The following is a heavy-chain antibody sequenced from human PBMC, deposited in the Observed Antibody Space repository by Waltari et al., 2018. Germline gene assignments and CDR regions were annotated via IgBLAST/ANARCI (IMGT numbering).Heavy chain of an antibody. V-gene: IGHV4-61*09. Sequence: VQLQESGPGLVQPSQTLYLICSVYGDSINSRDYYWTWIRQPAGKGLEWIGYIYSDGITNYNPSLIGRLTMALDTSKTQFSLKLSFMTAADTAVYYCARGELGLRRFDYWGRGALVTVSS. CDR2: IYSDGIT. J-gene: IGHJ4*02. CDR1: GDSINSRDYY. CDR3: ARGELGLRRFDY. D-gene: IGHD7-27*01.